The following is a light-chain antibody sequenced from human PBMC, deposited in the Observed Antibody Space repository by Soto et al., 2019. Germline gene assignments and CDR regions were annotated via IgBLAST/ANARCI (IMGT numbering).Light chain of an antibody. J-gene: IGKJ5*01. V-gene: IGKV3-20*01. CDR1: QSVTTR. Sequence: EIGLPQSPDTLSLSPGGRATLSCRASQSVTTRLAWYQQKPGQPPRLLISGASVRASGVPVRISGSGSGTDFTLTISRLEPEDFALYYCQQYGGSPITFGLGTRLEI. CDR2: GAS. CDR3: QQYGGSPIT.